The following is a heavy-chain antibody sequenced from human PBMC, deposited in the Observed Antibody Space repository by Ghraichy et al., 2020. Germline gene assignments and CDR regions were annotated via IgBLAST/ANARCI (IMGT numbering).Heavy chain of an antibody. D-gene: IGHD6-13*01. V-gene: IGHV4-39*01. CDR2: IYYSGST. CDR1: GGSISSSSYY. J-gene: IGHJ5*02. CDR3: ARGGLAAAGTGSTFDP. Sequence: SETLSLTCTVSGGSISSSSYYWGWIRQPPGKGLEWIGSIYYSGSTYYNPSLKSRVTISVDTSKNQFSLKLSSVTAADTAVYYCARGGLAAAGTGSTFDPWGQGTLVTVSS.